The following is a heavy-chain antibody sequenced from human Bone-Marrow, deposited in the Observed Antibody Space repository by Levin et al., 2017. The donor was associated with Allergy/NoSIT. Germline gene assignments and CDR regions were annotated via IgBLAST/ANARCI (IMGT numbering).Heavy chain of an antibody. CDR3: ARLALLGKRIYYYYYGMDV. J-gene: IGHJ6*02. CDR1: GGSFSGYY. V-gene: IGHV4-34*01. CDR2: ISHSGST. D-gene: IGHD2-15*01. Sequence: PSETLSLTCAVYGGSFSGYYWSWIRQSPGKGLEWIGEISHSGSTNYNPSLKSRVTFSVDTSKSQFSLKMSSVTAADTAVYYCARLALLGKRIYYYYYGMDVWGQGTTVTVSS.